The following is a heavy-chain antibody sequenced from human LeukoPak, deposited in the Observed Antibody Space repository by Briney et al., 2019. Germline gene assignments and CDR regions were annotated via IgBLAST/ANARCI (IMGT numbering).Heavy chain of an antibody. CDR2: INHSGST. CDR1: GGSFSGYY. D-gene: IGHD3-22*01. J-gene: IGHJ4*02. CDR3: ARGYYYDSSGYSYYFDY. V-gene: IGHV4-34*01. Sequence: PSETLSLTCAVYGGSFSGYYWSWIRQPPGKGLEWIGEINHSGSTNYNPSLKSRVTISVDTSKNQFSLKLGSVTAADTAVYYCARGYYYDSSGYSYYFDYWGQGTLVTVSS.